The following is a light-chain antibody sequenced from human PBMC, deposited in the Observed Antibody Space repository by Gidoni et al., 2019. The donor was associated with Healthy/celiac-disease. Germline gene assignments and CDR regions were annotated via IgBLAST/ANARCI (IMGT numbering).Light chain of an antibody. CDR1: QSVLYSSNNKNY. V-gene: IGKV4-1*01. CDR3: QQYYSTPQT. J-gene: IGKJ3*01. Sequence: DIVMNQSPDSLAVSLGERANINCKSSQSVLYSSNNKNYLAWYQQKPGQPPKLLIYWASTRESGVPDRFSGSGSGTDFTLTISSLQAEDVAVYYCQQYYSTPQTFGPGTKVDIK. CDR2: WAS.